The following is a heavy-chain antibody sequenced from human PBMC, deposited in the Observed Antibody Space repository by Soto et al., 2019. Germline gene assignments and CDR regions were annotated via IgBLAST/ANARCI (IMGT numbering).Heavy chain of an antibody. D-gene: IGHD1-1*01. J-gene: IGHJ4*02. Sequence: QVHLVQSGAEVKKPGASVKVSCKASGYTFTSYGITWVRQAPGQGLEWMGWISAHNGNTDYAQKLQGRVIVTRDTYASTAYMELRSLRSDDTAVYYCARGRYGDYCGQGAVVTVSS. CDR3: ARGRYGDY. CDR2: ISAHNGNT. CDR1: GYTFTSYG. V-gene: IGHV1-18*01.